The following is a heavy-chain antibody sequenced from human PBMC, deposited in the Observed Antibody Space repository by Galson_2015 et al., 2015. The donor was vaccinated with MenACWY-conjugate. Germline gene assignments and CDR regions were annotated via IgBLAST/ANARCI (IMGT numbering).Heavy chain of an antibody. V-gene: IGHV5-51*01. Sequence: QSGAEVKKSGESLKISCQGSGYTFTNYWIAWVRQTPGKGLEWVGLINPADSNVRYSPSFQGQVTISADESISTAYLQWSSLKASDIAIFYCARHPPGGRGMDVWGRGTTVTVSS. D-gene: IGHD1-26*01. CDR3: ARHPPGGRGMDV. J-gene: IGHJ6*02. CDR2: INPADSNV. CDR1: GYTFTNYW.